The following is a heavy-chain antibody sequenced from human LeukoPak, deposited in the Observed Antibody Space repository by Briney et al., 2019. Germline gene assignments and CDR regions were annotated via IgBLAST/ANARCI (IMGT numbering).Heavy chain of an antibody. CDR3: ARDLNLDRIQLWFGY. D-gene: IGHD5-18*01. CDR1: GYTFTSYD. Sequence: ASVKVSCKASGYTFTSYDINWVRQATGQGLEWMGWMNPNSGNTGYAQKFQGRVTMTRNTSISTAYMELSSLRSEDTAVYYCARDLNLDRIQLWFGYWGQGTLVTVSS. V-gene: IGHV1-8*01. J-gene: IGHJ4*02. CDR2: MNPNSGNT.